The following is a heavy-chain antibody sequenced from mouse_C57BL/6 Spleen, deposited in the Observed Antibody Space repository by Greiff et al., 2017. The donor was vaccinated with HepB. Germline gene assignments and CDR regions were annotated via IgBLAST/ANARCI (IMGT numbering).Heavy chain of an antibody. CDR1: GYTFTDYY. CDR2: INPNNGGT. D-gene: IGHD2-5*01. J-gene: IGHJ1*03. CDR3: ARHSNYYWYFDV. V-gene: IGHV1-26*01. Sequence: VQLQQSGPELVKPGASVKISCKASGYTFTDYYMNWVKQSHGKSLEWIGDINPNNGGTSYNQKFKGKATLTVDKSSSTAYMELRSLTSEDSAVYYCARHSNYYWYFDVWGTGTTVTVSS.